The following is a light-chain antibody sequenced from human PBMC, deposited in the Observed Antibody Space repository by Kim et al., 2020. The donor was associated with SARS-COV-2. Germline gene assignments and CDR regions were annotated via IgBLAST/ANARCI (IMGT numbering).Light chain of an antibody. CDR1: QSVNNNY. CDR2: GAS. V-gene: IGKV3-20*01. J-gene: IGKJ2*01. Sequence: EIVLTQSPGTLSLSPGERATLSCRASQSVNNNYLAWYQQKPGQAPRLLIYGASSRATGIPDRFSGSGSGTDFTLTISRLEPEDFAVFYCQQYGSSPLTFGQGTKLEI. CDR3: QQYGSSPLT.